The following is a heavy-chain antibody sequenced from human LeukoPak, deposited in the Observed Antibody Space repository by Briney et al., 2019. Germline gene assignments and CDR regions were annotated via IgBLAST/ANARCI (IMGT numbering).Heavy chain of an antibody. CDR2: ISIGGDTR. V-gene: IGHV3-48*03. CDR3: ASLWELTMA. D-gene: IGHD3-16*01. Sequence: GGSLRLSCAASGFRFSNYEMDWVRQAPGKGLEWVSYISIGGDTRHYADSVKGRFTISRDNAKNSVYLQMNSLRAEDTAVYFCASLWELTMAWGQGALVTVSS. CDR1: GFRFSNYE. J-gene: IGHJ5*02.